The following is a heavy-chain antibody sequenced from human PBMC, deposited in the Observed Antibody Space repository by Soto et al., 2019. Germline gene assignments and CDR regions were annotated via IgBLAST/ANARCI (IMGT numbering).Heavy chain of an antibody. D-gene: IGHD3-10*01. CDR1: GGSISSGGYY. CDR3: ARQENYFGSGSYFDY. Sequence: PSETLSLTCTVSGGSISSGGYYWSWIRQHPGKGLEWIGYIYYSGSTYYNPSLKSRVTISVDTSKNQFSLKLSSVTAADTAVYYRARQENYFGSGSYFDYWGQTTLVTVSS. CDR2: IYYSGST. J-gene: IGHJ4*02. V-gene: IGHV4-31*03.